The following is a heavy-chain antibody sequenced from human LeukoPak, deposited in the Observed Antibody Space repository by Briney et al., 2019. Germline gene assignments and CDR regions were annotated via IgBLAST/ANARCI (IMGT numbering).Heavy chain of an antibody. CDR2: INPSGGST. D-gene: IGHD3-10*01. V-gene: IGHV1-46*01. Sequence: ASVKVSCKASGYTFTSYYMHWVRQAPGQGLEWMGIINPSGGSTSYAQKFQGRVTMTRDTSTSTVYMELSSLRSEDTAVYYCGRPRGTMVRGVIMAFDYWGQGTLVTVSS. CDR3: GRPRGTMVRGVIMAFDY. CDR1: GYTFTSYY. J-gene: IGHJ4*02.